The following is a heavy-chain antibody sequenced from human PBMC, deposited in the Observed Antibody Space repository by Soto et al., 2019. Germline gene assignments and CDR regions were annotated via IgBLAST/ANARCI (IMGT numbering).Heavy chain of an antibody. CDR2: VYYSGST. J-gene: IGHJ5*02. Sequence: SETLCLTCSVSGGSIANYYWSWIRQPPGKGLEWIGYVYYSGSTNYNPSLKSRVTMSVDTSRNLFSLKLTSVTAADTAMYYCARKLHDYNLQKSSDPWGKGNRVTVS. V-gene: IGHV4-59*01. D-gene: IGHD4-4*01. CDR1: GGSIANYY. CDR3: ARKLHDYNLQKSSDP.